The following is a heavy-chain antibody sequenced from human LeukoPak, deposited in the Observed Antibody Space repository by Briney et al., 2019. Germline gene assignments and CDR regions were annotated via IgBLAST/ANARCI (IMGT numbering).Heavy chain of an antibody. D-gene: IGHD3-22*01. V-gene: IGHV3-74*01. Sequence: QAGGSLRLSCAASGFTLSNYWMHWVRQTPGKGLVWVSRISGDEIWTSYADSVKGRFIISRDNAKDTVYLQMSSQRTEDTAVYYCAREYNSGPKQTDAFDIWGQGTMVTVSS. CDR2: ISGDEIWT. CDR1: GFTLSNYW. CDR3: AREYNSGPKQTDAFDI. J-gene: IGHJ3*02.